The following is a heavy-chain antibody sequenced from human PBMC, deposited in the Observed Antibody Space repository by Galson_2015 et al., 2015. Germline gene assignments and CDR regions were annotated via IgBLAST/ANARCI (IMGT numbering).Heavy chain of an antibody. CDR2: IDPSGGNT. CDR3: ATRRPCSGGTCYGLAV. CDR1: GHTFPNYY. J-gene: IGHJ6*02. V-gene: IGHV1-46*01. Sequence: SVKVSCKASGHTFPNYYIHWPRQAPGQGLEWMGAIDPSGGNTIYAQKFQGSVTMTRDTSTSVVHMELSSKTSEDAAVYCCATRRPCSGGTCYGLAVWGQGTTVTVSS. D-gene: IGHD2-15*01.